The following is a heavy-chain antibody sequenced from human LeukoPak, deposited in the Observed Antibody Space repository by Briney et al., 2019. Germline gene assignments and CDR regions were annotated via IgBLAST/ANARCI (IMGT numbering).Heavy chain of an antibody. J-gene: IGHJ4*02. CDR3: ARYSGIHSYFDS. CDR2: IYYSGST. V-gene: IGHV4-39*07. D-gene: IGHD6-13*01. CDR1: GGSISSSSYY. Sequence: SETLSLTCTVSGGSISSSSYYWGWIRQPPGKGLEWIGSIYYSGSTYYNPSLKSRVTISVDTSKNQFSLKLTSVTVADTAVYYCARYSGIHSYFDSWGQGAPVIVSS.